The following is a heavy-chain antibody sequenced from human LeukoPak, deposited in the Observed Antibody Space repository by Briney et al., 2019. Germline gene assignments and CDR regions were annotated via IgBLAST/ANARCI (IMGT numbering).Heavy chain of an antibody. Sequence: GASVKVSCKASGYTFTGYYMHWVRQAPGQGLEWMGWINPSGGSTTYAQKFQGRVTLTRDTSTSTVYMEVSSLRSEDTAVYYCARAGSGSYFDYWGQGSLVTVSS. CDR3: ARAGSGSYFDY. V-gene: IGHV1-46*01. D-gene: IGHD3-10*01. CDR1: GYTFTGYY. CDR2: INPSGGST. J-gene: IGHJ4*02.